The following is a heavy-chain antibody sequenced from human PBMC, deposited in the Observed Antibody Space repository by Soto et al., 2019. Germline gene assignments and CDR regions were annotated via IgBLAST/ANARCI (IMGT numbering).Heavy chain of an antibody. CDR2: IYYSGST. CDR3: ARDRKIAATNVFDY. CDR1: GGSISSGGYS. J-gene: IGHJ4*02. V-gene: IGHV4-31*11. D-gene: IGHD6-6*01. Sequence: TLSLTCAVSGGSISSGGYSWSWIREPPGKGLEWIGYIYYSGSTYYNPSLKSRVTISVDTSKNQFSLKLSSVTAADTAVYYCARDRKIAATNVFDYWGQGTLVTVSS.